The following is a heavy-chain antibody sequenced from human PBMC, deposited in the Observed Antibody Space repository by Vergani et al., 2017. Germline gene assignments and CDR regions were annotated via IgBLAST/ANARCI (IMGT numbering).Heavy chain of an antibody. CDR2: IYHSGST. D-gene: IGHD5-18*01. Sequence: QVQLQESGPGLVKPSETLYLTCTVSGYSISSGYYWGWIRQPPGKGLEWIGSIYHSGSTYYNPSLKSRVTISVDTSKNPFSLKLSSVAAAGTAVYYCARANTAMVGFDYWGQGTLVTVSS. J-gene: IGHJ4*02. CDR3: ARANTAMVGFDY. CDR1: GYSISSGYY. V-gene: IGHV4-38-2*02.